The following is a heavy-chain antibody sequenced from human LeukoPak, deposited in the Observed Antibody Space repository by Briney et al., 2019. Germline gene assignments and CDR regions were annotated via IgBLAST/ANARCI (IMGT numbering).Heavy chain of an antibody. CDR1: GGSLSGYY. D-gene: IGHD3-22*01. Sequence: SETLSLTCSVSGGSLSGYYWSWIRQPPGKGLEWIGYIYDSGSTNYNPSLKSRVTISLDTSKTQFSLKLSSVTAADTAVFYCARVSYYYDSSGYYVYYFDNWGQGTLVTVSS. CDR3: ARVSYYYDSSGYYVYYFDN. V-gene: IGHV4-59*01. CDR2: IYDSGST. J-gene: IGHJ4*02.